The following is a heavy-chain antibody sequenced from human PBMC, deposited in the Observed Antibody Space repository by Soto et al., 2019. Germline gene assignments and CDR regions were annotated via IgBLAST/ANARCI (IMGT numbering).Heavy chain of an antibody. Sequence: GGSLRLSCSASGFIFSSYAMSWVRQAPGKGLEWVSAFSGTTSSTYYAASVKGRFTISRDNSKNTLYLQMNSLKAEDTAVYYCAKGKKWELHFEYWGQGALVTVFS. D-gene: IGHD1-26*01. CDR2: FSGTTSST. CDR3: AKGKKWELHFEY. CDR1: GFIFSSYA. V-gene: IGHV3-23*01. J-gene: IGHJ4*02.